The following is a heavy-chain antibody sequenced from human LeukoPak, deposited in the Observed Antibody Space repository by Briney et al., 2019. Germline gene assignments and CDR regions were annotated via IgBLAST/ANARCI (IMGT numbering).Heavy chain of an antibody. V-gene: IGHV4-34*01. CDR1: GGSFSEYS. J-gene: IGHJ5*02. CDR2: INHRGNT. D-gene: IGHD5-12*01. Sequence: PSETLSLTCAVYGGSFSEYSWTWIRQSPGRGLEWIGEINHRGNTNYSPSLKSRVTISVDTSKNQFSLKLSSVTAADTAVFYRAYRGPVSGYAPDPWGQGTLVTVSS. CDR3: AYRGPVSGYAPDP.